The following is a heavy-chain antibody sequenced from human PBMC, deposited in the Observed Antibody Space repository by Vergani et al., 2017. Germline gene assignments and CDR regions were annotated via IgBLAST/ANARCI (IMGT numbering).Heavy chain of an antibody. V-gene: IGHV1-69*02. D-gene: IGHD2-2*01. CDR1: GGTFSSYT. CDR2: IIPILGIA. J-gene: IGHJ4*02. CDR3: ARLRYQRGGLDY. Sequence: QVQLVQSGAEVKKPGSSVKVSCKASGGTFSSYTISWVRQAPGQGLEWMGRIIPILGIANYAQKFPGRVTITADKSTSTAYMELSSLRSEDTAVDYCARLRYQRGGLDYWGQGTLVTVSS.